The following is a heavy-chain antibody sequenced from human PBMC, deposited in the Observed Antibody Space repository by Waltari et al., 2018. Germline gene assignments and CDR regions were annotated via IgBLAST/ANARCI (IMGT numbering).Heavy chain of an antibody. V-gene: IGHV1-24*01. J-gene: IGHJ5*02. Sequence: QVQLVQSGAEVKKPGASVKVSCKVSGYTLTELSMHWVRQAPGKGLEWMGGFDPEDGETIYAQKFKGRVTMTEDTSTDTAYMELSSLRSEYTAVYYCATLGYGTNGVCNWFDPWGQGTLVTVSS. CDR3: ATLGYGTNGVCNWFDP. CDR2: FDPEDGET. D-gene: IGHD2-8*01. CDR1: GYTLTELS.